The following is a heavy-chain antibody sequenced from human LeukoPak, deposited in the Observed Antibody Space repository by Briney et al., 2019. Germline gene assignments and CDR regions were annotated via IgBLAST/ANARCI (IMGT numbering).Heavy chain of an antibody. V-gene: IGHV4-34*01. CDR2: INHSGST. Sequence: SETLSLTCAVYGGSFSGYYWSWIRQPPGKGLEWIGGINHSGSTNYNPSLKSRVTISVDTSKNQFSLKLSSVTAADTAVYYCARGRYCSSASCFRPFDYWGQGTLVTVSS. J-gene: IGHJ4*02. D-gene: IGHD2-2*01. CDR1: GGSFSGYY. CDR3: ARGRYCSSASCFRPFDY.